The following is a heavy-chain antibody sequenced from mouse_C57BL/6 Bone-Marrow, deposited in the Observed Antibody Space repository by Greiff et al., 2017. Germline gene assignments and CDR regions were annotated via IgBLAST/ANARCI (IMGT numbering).Heavy chain of an antibody. CDR1: GFNIKDYY. J-gene: IGHJ3*01. D-gene: IGHD1-1*01. Sequence: VQLHQSGAELVKPGASVKLSCTASGFNIKDYYMHWVKQRTEQGLEWIGRIDPEDGETKYAPKFQGKATITAYTSSNTAYLQLSSLTSEDTAVYYCARPPLEYGSSYGFAYWGQGTLVTVSA. CDR2: IDPEDGET. V-gene: IGHV14-2*01. CDR3: ARPPLEYGSSYGFAY.